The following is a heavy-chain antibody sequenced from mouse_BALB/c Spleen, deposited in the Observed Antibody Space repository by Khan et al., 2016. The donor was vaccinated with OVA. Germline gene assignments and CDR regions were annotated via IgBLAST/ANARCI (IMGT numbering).Heavy chain of an antibody. CDR2: VSSGGSYT. V-gene: IGHV5-9-3*01. CDR3: TRQGGIYDGPFDF. J-gene: IGHJ2*01. D-gene: IGHD2-3*01. CDR1: GFSFNNYA. Sequence: EVELVESGGGLVKPGGSLKLSCAASGFSFNNYAMSWVRQSPEKRLELVATVSSGGSYTYYPDNVKGRFTISKDNAKNTLYLQISSPRSKDTVMYYCTRQGGIYDGPFDFWCQGTTLTVSS.